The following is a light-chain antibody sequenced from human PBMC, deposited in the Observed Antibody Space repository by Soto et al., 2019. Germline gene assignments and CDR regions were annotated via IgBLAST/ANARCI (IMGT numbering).Light chain of an antibody. CDR3: QQFNDWPRT. CDR2: GAS. Sequence: EIVMTQSPGTLSVSPGERATLSCRASQSVSSNLAWYQQKPDQAPRLLIYGASTRATDIPARFSGSGSGTEFTLTISSLQSEDLAVYYCQQFNDWPRTFGQGTRVEIK. CDR1: QSVSSN. V-gene: IGKV3-15*01. J-gene: IGKJ1*01.